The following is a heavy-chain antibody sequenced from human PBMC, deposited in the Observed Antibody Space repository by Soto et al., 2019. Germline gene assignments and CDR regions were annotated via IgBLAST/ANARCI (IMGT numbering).Heavy chain of an antibody. CDR2: IIPILGIA. CDR3: AREITMVRGAHYYGMDF. Sequence: GASVKVSCKASGGTFSSYTISWVRHAPGQGLEWMGRIIPILGIANYAQKFQGRVTITADKSTSTAYMELSSLRSEDTAVYYCAREITMVRGAHYYGMDFWGQGTTVTVSS. V-gene: IGHV1-69*04. CDR1: GGTFSSYT. D-gene: IGHD3-10*01. J-gene: IGHJ6*02.